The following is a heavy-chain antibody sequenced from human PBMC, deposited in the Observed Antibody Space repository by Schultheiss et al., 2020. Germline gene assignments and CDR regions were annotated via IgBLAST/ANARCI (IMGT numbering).Heavy chain of an antibody. Sequence: SETLSLTCTVSGYSISSGYYWSWIRQPPGKGLEWIGYIYYSGSTYYNPSLKSRVTISVDTSKNQFSLKLSSVTAADTAVYYCARVYVGRAYYDSSGYYPARYYFDYWGQGTLVTVSS. CDR1: GYSISSGYY. CDR3: ARVYVGRAYYDSSGYYPARYYFDY. CDR2: IYYSGST. J-gene: IGHJ4*02. V-gene: IGHV4-30-4*01. D-gene: IGHD3-22*01.